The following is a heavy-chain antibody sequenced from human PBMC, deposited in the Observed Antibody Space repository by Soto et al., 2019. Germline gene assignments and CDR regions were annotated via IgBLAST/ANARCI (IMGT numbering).Heavy chain of an antibody. CDR3: SGAGGLGAVAADY. CDR2: IYHSGST. CDR1: GGSISSGGYS. Sequence: QLQLQESGSGLVKPSQTLSLTCAVSGGSISSGGYSWSWIRQPPGKGLEWIGYIYHSGSTYYNPSPERRVPXSXEXXNPQLPLTRTSVTAADPAVSHRSGAGGLGAVAADYWAQGTLVTVSS. D-gene: IGHD6-19*01. V-gene: IGHV4-30-2*01. J-gene: IGHJ4*02.